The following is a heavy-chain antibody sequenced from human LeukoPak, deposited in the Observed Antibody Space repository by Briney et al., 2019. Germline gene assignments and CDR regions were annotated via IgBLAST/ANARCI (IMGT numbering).Heavy chain of an antibody. J-gene: IGHJ4*02. CDR1: GFTFTTIP. D-gene: IGHD2-8*02. CDR2: IFPSGEI. CDR3: ATDRQVLLPFES. Sequence: GGSLRLSCAASGFTFTTIPMIWFRKPPGKVLDLVSIIFPSGEIHYAASVRRRFTISRDNSKSTLSLQMNSLRAEDTAIYYCATDRQVLLPFESWGQGTLVTVSS. V-gene: IGHV3-23*01.